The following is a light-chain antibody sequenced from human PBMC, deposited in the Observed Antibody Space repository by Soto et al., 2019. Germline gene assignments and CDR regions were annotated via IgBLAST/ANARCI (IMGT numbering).Light chain of an antibody. Sequence: LTQPRSVSGSPGQSVTISCTGTSSDVGGYNYVSWYQQHPGKAPKLMIYDVSKRPSGVPDRFSGSKSGKTASLTISGLQAEDEADYYCCSYAGSYTYVFGAGTKVTLL. CDR1: SSDVGGYNY. V-gene: IGLV2-11*01. CDR3: CSYAGSYTYV. J-gene: IGLJ1*01. CDR2: DVS.